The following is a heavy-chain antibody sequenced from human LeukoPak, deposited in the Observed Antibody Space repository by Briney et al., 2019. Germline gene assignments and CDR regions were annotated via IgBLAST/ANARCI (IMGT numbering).Heavy chain of an antibody. V-gene: IGHV1-2*02. CDR3: ARYYDSSGYPFVY. D-gene: IGHD3-22*01. J-gene: IGHJ4*02. Sequence: ASVKVSCKASGYTFTGYYMHWVRQAPGQGREGMGWINPNSGGTNYAQKFQGRVTMTRDTSISTAYMELSRLRSDDTAVYYCARYYDSSGYPFVYWGQGTLVTVSS. CDR2: INPNSGGT. CDR1: GYTFTGYY.